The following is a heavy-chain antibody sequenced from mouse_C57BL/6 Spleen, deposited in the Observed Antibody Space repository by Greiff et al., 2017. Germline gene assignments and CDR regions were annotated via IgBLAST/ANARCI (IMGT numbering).Heavy chain of an antibody. CDR1: GYTFTDYY. J-gene: IGHJ3*01. V-gene: IGHV1-26*01. CDR2: INPNNGGT. CDR3: ARPTDGTWFAY. Sequence: EVQLQQSGPELVKPGASVKISCKASGYTFTDYYMNWVKQSHGKSLEWIGDINPNNGGTSYNQKFKGKATLTVDTSSSTAYMELRSLTSEDSAVYYCARPTDGTWFAYWGQGTLVTVSA.